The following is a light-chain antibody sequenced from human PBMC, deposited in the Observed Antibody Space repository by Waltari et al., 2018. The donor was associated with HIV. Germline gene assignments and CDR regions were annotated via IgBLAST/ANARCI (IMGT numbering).Light chain of an antibody. CDR2: DAS. J-gene: IGKJ5*01. Sequence: ENVVTQSPATLSLSPGETAALSCRASQSVRRFLAWYQQKAGQAPRLLIYDASTRASGVPARFSGSGSGTDFTLTISSLEPEDSAVYYCQQGYNWPTFGQGTRLEI. CDR1: QSVRRF. V-gene: IGKV3-11*01. CDR3: QQGYNWPT.